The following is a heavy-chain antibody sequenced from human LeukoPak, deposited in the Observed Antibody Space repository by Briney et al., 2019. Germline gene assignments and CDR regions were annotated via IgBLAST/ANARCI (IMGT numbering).Heavy chain of an antibody. Sequence: SETLSLTCTVSGGSISSSSYYWGWIRQPTGKGLEWIGSIYYSGSTYYNPSLKSRVTISVDTSKNQFSLKLSSVTAADTAVYYCARRSTSGPFDYWGQGTLVTVSS. CDR3: ARRSTSGPFDY. CDR1: GGSISSSSYY. CDR2: IYYSGST. V-gene: IGHV4-39*01. J-gene: IGHJ4*02. D-gene: IGHD2-2*01.